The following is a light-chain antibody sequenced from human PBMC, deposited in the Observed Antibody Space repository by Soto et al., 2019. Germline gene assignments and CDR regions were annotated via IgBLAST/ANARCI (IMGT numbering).Light chain of an antibody. CDR2: GVY. V-gene: IGKV3-20*01. CDR3: QHYGYSQWT. CDR1: QTGSSSY. J-gene: IGKJ1*01. Sequence: IVLTQSPGTLSLSPGERATLSCRASQTGSSSYLAWYQRKSGQAPRLLIYGVYTRASGIPDRFSGSGSGTEFTLTITRLEPEDSAVYFCQHYGYSQWTFGQGTKVDIK.